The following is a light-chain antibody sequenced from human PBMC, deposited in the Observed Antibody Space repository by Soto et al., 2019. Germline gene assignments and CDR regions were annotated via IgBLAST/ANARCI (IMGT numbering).Light chain of an antibody. V-gene: IGLV2-23*02. Sequence: QSALTQPDSLSGSPGQSITISCTGSSSDIGGFDLVSWYQQHPGKAPKLLLYEVNKRPSGVSNRFSGSKSGNTASLTISGLQADDGAYYYCCSYVGIRNFVFGGGTKVTVL. CDR2: EVN. CDR1: SSDIGGFDL. CDR3: CSYVGIRNFV. J-gene: IGLJ2*01.